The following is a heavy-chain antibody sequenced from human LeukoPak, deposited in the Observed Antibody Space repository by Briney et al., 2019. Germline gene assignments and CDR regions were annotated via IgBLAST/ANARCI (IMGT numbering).Heavy chain of an antibody. D-gene: IGHD6-19*01. Sequence: SQTLSLTCTVSGGSISSGSYFWSWIRQPAGKGLEWIGRIYTSGSTNYNPSLKSRVTISVDTSKNQFSLKLSSVTAADTAVYYCARDLWGVAGTDAFDIWGQGTMVTVSS. CDR3: ARDLWGVAGTDAFDI. CDR2: IYTSGST. CDR1: GGSISSGSYF. V-gene: IGHV4-61*02. J-gene: IGHJ3*02.